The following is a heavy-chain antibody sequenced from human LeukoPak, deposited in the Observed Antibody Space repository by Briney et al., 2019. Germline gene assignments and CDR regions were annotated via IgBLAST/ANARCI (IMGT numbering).Heavy chain of an antibody. CDR1: GFIVSSYE. V-gene: IGHV3-48*03. J-gene: IGHJ6*03. Sequence: GGSLRLSCAASGFIVSSYETGWVRQAPGKGLEWLSYINSGGTVYYADSVKGRFTIPRDNLKSSLYLQMNSLRAEDTAVYYGGRARVEDTSGYYHYIDVLGKGTTVTGSS. CDR3: GRARVEDTSGYYHYIDV. CDR2: INSGGTV. D-gene: IGHD2-15*01.